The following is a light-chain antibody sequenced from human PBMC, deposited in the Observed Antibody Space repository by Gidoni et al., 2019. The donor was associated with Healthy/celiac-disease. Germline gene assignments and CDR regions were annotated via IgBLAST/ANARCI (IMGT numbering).Light chain of an antibody. V-gene: IGLV3-25*02. Sequence: SYELTQPPSVSVSPGQPARITCSGDAFPKQHAYWYQQKPRQAPVLVIYKDSERPSGIPERFSGSSSGTTVTLTISGVQAEDEADYYCQSADSSGTYLHVVFGGGTKLTVL. CDR3: QSADSSGTYLHVV. J-gene: IGLJ2*01. CDR2: KDS. CDR1: AFPKQH.